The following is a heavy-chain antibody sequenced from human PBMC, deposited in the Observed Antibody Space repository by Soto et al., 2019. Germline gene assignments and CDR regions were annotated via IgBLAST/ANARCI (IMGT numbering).Heavy chain of an antibody. CDR3: ARVGGEQLVPYYYYGMDV. D-gene: IGHD6-6*01. V-gene: IGHV4-30-4*01. J-gene: IGHJ6*02. CDR2: IYYSGST. Sequence: SETLSLTCTVSGGSISSGDYYWSWIRQPPGKGLEWIGYIYYSGSTYYNPSLKSRVTISVDTSKNQFSLKLSSVTAADTAVYYCARVGGEQLVPYYYYGMDVWGQGTTLTVSS. CDR1: GGSISSGDYY.